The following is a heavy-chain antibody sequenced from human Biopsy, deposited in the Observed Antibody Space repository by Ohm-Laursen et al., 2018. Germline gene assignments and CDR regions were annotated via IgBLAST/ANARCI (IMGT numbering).Heavy chain of an antibody. Sequence: GSLRLSCTAPGFTFSPYSMNWVRQAPGQGLEWVSSISSSGSFIYFADSVKGRFTISRDNARNSLYLQMNSLRAEDTAVYYCGRGQTVAPGYYGMDVWGQGTTVTVSS. V-gene: IGHV3-21*01. D-gene: IGHD4-17*01. CDR3: GRGQTVAPGYYGMDV. CDR1: GFTFSPYS. CDR2: ISSSGSFI. J-gene: IGHJ6*02.